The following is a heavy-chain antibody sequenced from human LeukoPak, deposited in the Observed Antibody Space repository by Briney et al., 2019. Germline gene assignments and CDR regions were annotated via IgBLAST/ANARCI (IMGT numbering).Heavy chain of an antibody. CDR2: IYYSGST. Sequence: SETLSLTCTFSGGSISSYYWSWIRQPPGKGLECIGYIYYSGSTNYNPSPKSRVTISVDTSKNQFSLKLSSVTAADTAVYYCARVGDGYTLYYFDYWGQGTLVTVSS. CDR3: ARVGDGYTLYYFDY. CDR1: GGSISSYY. D-gene: IGHD5-24*01. V-gene: IGHV4-59*01. J-gene: IGHJ4*02.